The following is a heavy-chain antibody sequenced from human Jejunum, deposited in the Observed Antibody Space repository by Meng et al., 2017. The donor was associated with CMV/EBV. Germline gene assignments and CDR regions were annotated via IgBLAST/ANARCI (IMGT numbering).Heavy chain of an antibody. J-gene: IGHJ4*02. CDR3: AKWAGYSYGTLDS. CDR1: GFTFSSYW. D-gene: IGHD5-18*01. V-gene: IGHV3-74*01. CDR2: IHGDGSST. Sequence: ASGFTFSSYWMHWIRQAPGKGLLWVSRIHGDGSSTSYADSVKGRFTISRDNAKNTLILQMNSLRAEDTAVYYCAKWAGYSYGTLDSWGPGTLVTVSS.